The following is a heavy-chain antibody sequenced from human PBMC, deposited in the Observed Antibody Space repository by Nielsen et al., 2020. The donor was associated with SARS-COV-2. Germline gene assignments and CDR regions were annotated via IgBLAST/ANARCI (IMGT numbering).Heavy chain of an antibody. CDR2: INHSGST. CDR3: ARDPLGDYVSYFDY. J-gene: IGHJ4*02. V-gene: IGHV4-34*01. CDR1: GGSFSGYY. D-gene: IGHD4-17*01. Sequence: SETLSLTCAVYGGSFSGYYWSWIRQPPGKGLEWIGEINHSGSTNYNPSLKSRVTISVDTSKNQFSLKLSSVTAADTAVYYCARDPLGDYVSYFDYWGQGTLVTVSS.